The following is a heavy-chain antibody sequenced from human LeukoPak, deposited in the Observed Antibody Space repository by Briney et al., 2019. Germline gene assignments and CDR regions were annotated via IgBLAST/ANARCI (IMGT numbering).Heavy chain of an antibody. CDR1: GYSISSGYY. D-gene: IGHD6-13*01. Sequence: SETLSLTCTVSGYSISSGYYWGWIRQPPGKGLEWIGSIYHTGSTYYNPSLKSRVTISVDTSKNQFSLKLSSVTAADTAVYYCARESSSWYGNYYYYYMDVWGKGTTVTISS. J-gene: IGHJ6*03. CDR3: ARESSSWYGNYYYYYMDV. V-gene: IGHV4-38-2*02. CDR2: IYHTGST.